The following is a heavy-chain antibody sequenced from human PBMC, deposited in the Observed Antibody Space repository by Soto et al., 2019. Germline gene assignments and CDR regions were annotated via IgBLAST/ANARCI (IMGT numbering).Heavy chain of an antibody. D-gene: IGHD5-12*01. J-gene: IGHJ4*02. Sequence: QVQLVESGGGVVQPGGSLRLSCAASGFTFSSYGMHWVRQAPGKGLQWVTIISYDENNKVYTDSVKGRFTVSRDNSKNTLYLQMNGLRAEDTAIYYCAKGWDGYTPRFFDHWGQGTLVAVSS. CDR3: AKGWDGYTPRFFDH. CDR2: ISYDENNK. CDR1: GFTFSSYG. V-gene: IGHV3-30*18.